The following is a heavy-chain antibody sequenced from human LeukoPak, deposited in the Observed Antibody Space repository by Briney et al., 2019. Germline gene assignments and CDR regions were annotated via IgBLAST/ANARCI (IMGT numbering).Heavy chain of an antibody. CDR1: GGSISSYY. CDR3: ARDLYASGNYRSYWYFDL. Sequence: SETLSLTCTVSGGSISSYYWSWIRQPPGKGLEWIGYIYYNGSTNYNPSLKSRVTISVDTSKKQFSLKLNSVTAADTAVCYCARDLYASGNYRSYWYFDLWGRGTLVTVS. J-gene: IGHJ2*01. V-gene: IGHV4-59*01. D-gene: IGHD3-10*01. CDR2: IYYNGST.